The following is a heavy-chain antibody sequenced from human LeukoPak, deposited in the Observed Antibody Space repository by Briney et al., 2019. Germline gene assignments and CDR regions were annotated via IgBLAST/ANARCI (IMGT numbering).Heavy chain of an antibody. D-gene: IGHD2-2*01. CDR2: ISSSGSTI. CDR1: GFTFSSYG. V-gene: IGHV3-48*04. CDR3: ARGYCSSTSCEGGMDV. J-gene: IGHJ6*02. Sequence: GGSLRLSCAASGFTFSSYGMHWIRQAPGKGLEWVSYISSSGSTIYYADSVKGRFTISRDNAKNSLYLQMNSLRAEDTAVYYCARGYCSSTSCEGGMDVWGQGTTVTVSS.